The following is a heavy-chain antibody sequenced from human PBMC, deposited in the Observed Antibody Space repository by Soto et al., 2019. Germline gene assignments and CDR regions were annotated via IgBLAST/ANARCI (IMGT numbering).Heavy chain of an antibody. CDR3: VKNSGWFNT. J-gene: IGHJ5*02. V-gene: IGHV3-23*01. CDR1: GFTFGTTD. D-gene: IGHD3-10*01. Sequence: GGSLRLSCAASGFTFGTTDMSWVRQAPGEGLEWVSTIDGSGGITYYADSVKGRFTISRDNSRNTVYLQMNSLRGVDTALYYCVKNSGWFNTWGQGALVTVSS. CDR2: IDGSGGIT.